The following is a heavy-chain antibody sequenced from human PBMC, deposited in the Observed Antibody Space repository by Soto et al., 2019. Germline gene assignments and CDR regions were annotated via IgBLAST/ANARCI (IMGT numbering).Heavy chain of an antibody. D-gene: IGHD2-2*02. V-gene: IGHV3-64*01. CDR1: GFTFSSYA. J-gene: IGHJ4*02. Sequence: EVQLVESGGGLVQPGGSLRLSCAASGFTFSSYAMHWVRQAPGEGLEYVSAISSNGGSTYYANSVKGRFTISRDNSQNTLYLQMGSLRAADMAVYYCARGEAGGYCSSTSCYSSFDYWGQGTLVTVSS. CDR3: ARGEAGGYCSSTSCYSSFDY. CDR2: ISSNGGST.